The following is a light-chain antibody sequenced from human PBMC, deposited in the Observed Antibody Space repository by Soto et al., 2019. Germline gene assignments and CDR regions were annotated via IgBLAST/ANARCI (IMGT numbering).Light chain of an antibody. V-gene: IGKV3-20*01. CDR2: GAL. Sequence: DIVLTQSPGTLSLSPGGRATLSCRASQLVVTDYLHWYQQKPGQAPRLLIYGALNRATGIPDRFSGSGSRTDFTLTIXRLEXXXXXVXXXXLFGRSVTFGPGTKVDVK. J-gene: IGKJ3*01. CDR1: QLVVTDY. CDR3: XLFGRSVT.